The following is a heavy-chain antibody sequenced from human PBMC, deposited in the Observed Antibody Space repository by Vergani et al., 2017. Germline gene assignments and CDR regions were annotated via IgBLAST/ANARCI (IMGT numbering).Heavy chain of an antibody. Sequence: EVQLLESGGGLVQPGGSLRLSCAASGFTVSSNYMSWVRQAPGKGLEWVSVIYSGGRTYYADYVKGRFTISIDNSKNTLYLQMNSLRAEDTAVYYCAREQWLPIDYFDYWGQGTLVTVSS. J-gene: IGHJ4*01. V-gene: IGHV3-66*02. CDR1: GFTVSSNY. CDR2: IYSGGRT. CDR3: AREQWLPIDYFDY. D-gene: IGHD6-19*01.